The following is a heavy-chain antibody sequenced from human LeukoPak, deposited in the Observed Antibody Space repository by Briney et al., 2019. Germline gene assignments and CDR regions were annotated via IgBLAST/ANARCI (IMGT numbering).Heavy chain of an antibody. D-gene: IGHD3-10*01. Sequence: SETLSLTCAVSGGSISSGGYYWSWIRQPPGKGLEWIGYIYYSGSTNYNPSLKSRVTISVDTSKNQFSLKLSSVTAADTAVYYCARDYYGSGSYYTRFDPWGQGTLVTVSS. CDR2: IYYSGST. J-gene: IGHJ5*02. CDR1: GGSISSGGYY. CDR3: ARDYYGSGSYYTRFDP. V-gene: IGHV4-61*08.